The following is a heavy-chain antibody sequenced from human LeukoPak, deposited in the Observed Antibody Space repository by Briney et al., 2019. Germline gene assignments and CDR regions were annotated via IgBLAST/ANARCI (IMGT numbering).Heavy chain of an antibody. Sequence: PGGSLRLSCVGSGFTFSDAWMSWVRQAPGKGLEWVDHIKSKSDGGTIDYAAPVKGRFTISRDDSRNTLYLQMNSLKTEDTAVYYCTTRRQDGWWGQGTLVTVS. CDR3: TTRRQDGW. D-gene: IGHD2-15*01. CDR1: GFTFSDAW. V-gene: IGHV3-15*01. J-gene: IGHJ4*02. CDR2: IKSKSDGGTI.